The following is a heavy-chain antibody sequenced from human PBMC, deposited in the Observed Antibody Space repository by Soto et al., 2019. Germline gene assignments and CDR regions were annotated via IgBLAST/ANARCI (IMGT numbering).Heavy chain of an antibody. D-gene: IGHD3-3*01. CDR3: AKDHPNYDFWSGFAGRTYYYYGMDV. J-gene: IGHJ6*02. Sequence: GGSLRLSCAASGFTFSSYGMHWVRQAPGKGLEWVAVISYDGSNKYYADSVKGRFTISRDNSKNTLYLQMNSLRAEDTAVYYCAKDHPNYDFWSGFAGRTYYYYGMDVWGQGTTVTVSS. CDR1: GFTFSSYG. V-gene: IGHV3-30*18. CDR2: ISYDGSNK.